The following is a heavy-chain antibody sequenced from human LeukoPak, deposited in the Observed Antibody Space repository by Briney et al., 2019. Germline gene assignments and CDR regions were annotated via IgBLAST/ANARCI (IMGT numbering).Heavy chain of an antibody. CDR3: ARDPVVLAYCGGECCSDAFDI. V-gene: IGHV3-74*01. D-gene: IGHD2-21*01. CDR1: GFTFSSYR. J-gene: IGHJ3*02. Sequence: GGSLRLSCAASGFTFSSYRMHWVRQAPGKGLVWVSRINSDGSSTSYADSVKGRFTISRDNAKNTLYLQMNSLRAEDTAVYYCARDPVVLAYCGGECCSDAFDIWGQGTVVTVSS. CDR2: INSDGSST.